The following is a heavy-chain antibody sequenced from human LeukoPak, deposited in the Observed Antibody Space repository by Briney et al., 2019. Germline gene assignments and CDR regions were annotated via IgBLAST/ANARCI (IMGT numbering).Heavy chain of an antibody. CDR3: AREPLGYCSGGSCPYYYYYGMDV. CDR2: ISYDGSNK. CDR1: GFTFSSYA. D-gene: IGHD2-15*01. J-gene: IGHJ6*02. V-gene: IGHV3-30-3*01. Sequence: PGRSLRLSCAASGFTFSSYAMHWVRQAPGKGLEWVSAISYDGSNKYYADSVKGRFTISRDNSKNTLYLQMNSLRAEDTAVYYCAREPLGYCSGGSCPYYYYYGMDVWGQGTTVTVSS.